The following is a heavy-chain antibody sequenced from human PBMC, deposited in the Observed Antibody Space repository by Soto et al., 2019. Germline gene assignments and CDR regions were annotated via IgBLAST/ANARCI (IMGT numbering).Heavy chain of an antibody. V-gene: IGHV1-24*01. J-gene: IGHJ5*02. D-gene: IGHD3-10*01. CDR2: FDPEDGET. CDR3: ATSITRLQNNWFDP. CDR1: GYTLTELS. Sequence: ASVKVSCKVSGYTLTELSMHWVRQAPGKGLEWMGGFDPEDGETIYAQKFQGRVNMTEDTSTDTAYMEMSSLRSEDTAVYYCATSITRLQNNWFDPWGQGTLVTVSS.